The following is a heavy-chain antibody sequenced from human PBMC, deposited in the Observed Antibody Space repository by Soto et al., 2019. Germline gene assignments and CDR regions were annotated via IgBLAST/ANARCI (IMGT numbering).Heavy chain of an antibody. V-gene: IGHV3-11*01. Sequence: QVQLLGPGGGLVKPGGPLKPSCAASGFTFGAYYRSGIRQAPGRGREWVSYISSSGSTIYYADSVKGRFTISRDNAKNSLYLQMNSLRAEDTAVYYCARDSSGWHKLFDYWGQGTLVTVSS. CDR2: ISSSGSTI. CDR1: GFTFGAYY. CDR3: ARDSSGWHKLFDY. D-gene: IGHD6-19*01. J-gene: IGHJ4*02.